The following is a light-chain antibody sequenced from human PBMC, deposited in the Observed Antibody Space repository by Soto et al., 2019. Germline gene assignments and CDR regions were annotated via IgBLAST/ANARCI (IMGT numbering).Light chain of an antibody. CDR3: SSYAGSNKRV. J-gene: IGLJ1*01. V-gene: IGLV2-8*01. CDR2: EVS. CDR1: SSDVGAYNY. Sequence: QSVLTQRPSASGSPGQSVTISCTGSSSDVGAYNYVSWYQQHPGKAPKFMTYEVSKRPSGVPDRFSGSKSGNTASLTVSGLQAEDEADYYCSSYAGSNKRVFGTGTKVTVL.